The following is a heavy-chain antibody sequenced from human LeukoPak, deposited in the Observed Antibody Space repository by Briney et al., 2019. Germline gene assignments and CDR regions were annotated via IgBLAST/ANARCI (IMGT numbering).Heavy chain of an antibody. CDR2: INPSGGST. D-gene: IGHD6-13*01. J-gene: IGHJ4*02. V-gene: IGHV1-46*01. Sequence: GASVKVSCKASGYTFTDYYMHWVRQAPGQGLEWMGIINPSGGSTSCAQKFQGRVTMTRDTSISTAYMEVRRLRSHDTAVYYCARVFQKQLSDYWGQGSLVTVSS. CDR3: ARVFQKQLSDY. CDR1: GYTFTDYY.